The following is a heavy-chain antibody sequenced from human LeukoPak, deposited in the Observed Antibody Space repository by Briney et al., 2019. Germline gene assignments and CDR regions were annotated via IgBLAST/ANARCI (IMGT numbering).Heavy chain of an antibody. CDR3: ATSGNYRFDY. V-gene: IGHV3-48*01. CDR2: ISGTSTTI. CDR1: GFRFSSYR. D-gene: IGHD1-26*01. J-gene: IGHJ4*02. Sequence: GGSLRLSCAGSGFRFSSYRMNWVRQSPGKGLGWVSFISGTSTTIDYADSVKGRFTISRDNAQNSLYLQMNSLRGEDTAVYYCATSGNYRFDYWGQGTLVTVSS.